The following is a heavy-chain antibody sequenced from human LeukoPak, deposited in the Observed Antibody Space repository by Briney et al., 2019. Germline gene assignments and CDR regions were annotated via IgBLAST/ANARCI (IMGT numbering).Heavy chain of an antibody. D-gene: IGHD4-17*01. CDR1: GGSISSYY. V-gene: IGHV4-4*09. J-gene: IGHJ3*02. Sequence: SETLSLTCTVSGGSISSYYWSWIRQPPGKGLEWIGYIYTSGSTNYNPSLKSRVTISVDTSKNQFSLKLSSMTAADTAVYYCARDLVTVTKGFDIWGRGTVVSVSS. CDR3: ARDLVTVTKGFDI. CDR2: IYTSGST.